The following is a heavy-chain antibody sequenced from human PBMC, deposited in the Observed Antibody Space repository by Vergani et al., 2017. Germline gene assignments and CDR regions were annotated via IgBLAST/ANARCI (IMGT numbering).Heavy chain of an antibody. J-gene: IGHJ2*01. D-gene: IGHD6-13*01. CDR2: ISASDGST. CDR3: VKDIAASGNYWYFDL. V-gene: IGHV3-23*01. Sequence: EVQLLESGGGLIQPGGSLRLSCAASGFTFSDYAMNWVRQAPGRGLEWVSGISASDGSTYYADSVEGRFTISRDNAKNSLYLQMNSLRAEDTALYYCVKDIAASGNYWYFDLWGRGTLVTVSS. CDR1: GFTFSDYA.